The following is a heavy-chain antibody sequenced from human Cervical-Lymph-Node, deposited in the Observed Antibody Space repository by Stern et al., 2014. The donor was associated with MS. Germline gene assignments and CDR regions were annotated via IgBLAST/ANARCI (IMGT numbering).Heavy chain of an antibody. CDR1: GGSVRSGTYY. J-gene: IGHJ4*02. V-gene: IGHV4-61*01. CDR3: ARGRGINGDYYYFDD. D-gene: IGHD4-17*01. Sequence: QLQLQESGPGLVKPSETLSLTCSVSGGSVRSGTYYWSWFRQPPGKGLEWIGYVSYSGSTTDNPSLDSRATISVDTSKNQFSLTLRSVTAADTAVYYCARGRGINGDYYYFDDWGQGTLVPVSS. CDR2: VSYSGST.